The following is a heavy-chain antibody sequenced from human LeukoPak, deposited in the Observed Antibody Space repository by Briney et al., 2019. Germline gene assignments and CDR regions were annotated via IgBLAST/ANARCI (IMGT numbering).Heavy chain of an antibody. D-gene: IGHD3-9*01. CDR1: GYTFTSYD. Sequence: ASVKVSCKASGYTFTSYDINWVRQATGQGLEWMGWMNPNSGNTGYAQKFQGRVTITRNTSISTAYMELSSLRSEDTAVYYCASSRSYDWDNWFDPWGQGTLVTVSS. V-gene: IGHV1-8*03. J-gene: IGHJ5*02. CDR3: ASSRSYDWDNWFDP. CDR2: MNPNSGNT.